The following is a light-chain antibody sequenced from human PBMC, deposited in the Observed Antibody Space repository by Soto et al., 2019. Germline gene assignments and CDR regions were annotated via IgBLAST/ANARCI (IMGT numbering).Light chain of an antibody. CDR1: QSVGAN. CDR3: QQYTYWPRT. CDR2: GAS. Sequence: EIVMTQSPATLYVSPWERATLSCRATQSVGANLAWYQQKPGQAPRLIIYGASTRAAGISPRFSGGGSGTEFTLTISSLQSEDFGVYYCQQYTYWPRTFGQGTKVGIK. V-gene: IGKV3-15*01. J-gene: IGKJ1*01.